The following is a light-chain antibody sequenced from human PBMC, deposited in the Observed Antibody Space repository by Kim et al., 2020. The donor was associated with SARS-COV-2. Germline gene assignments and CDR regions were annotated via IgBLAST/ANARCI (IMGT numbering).Light chain of an antibody. CDR1: QDISDS. CDR3: QHYHDLPLT. J-gene: IGKJ4*01. Sequence: DIQLTQSPSSLSASVGHRVTITCQASQDISDSLNWYQHKPGKAPKLLIYDASNLERGVPSRVSGGGSGTDFSFTISSLQPEDIATYYCQHYHDLPLTFGGGTKVEI. V-gene: IGKV1-33*01. CDR2: DAS.